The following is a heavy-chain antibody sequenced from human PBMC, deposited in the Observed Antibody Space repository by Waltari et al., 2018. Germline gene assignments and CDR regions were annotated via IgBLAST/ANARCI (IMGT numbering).Heavy chain of an antibody. J-gene: IGHJ4*02. Sequence: QVTLKESGPVLVKPTETLTLTCTVSGFSLSNARMGVSLIRKPPGKALEWLAHIFSNDEKSYSTSLKSRLTISKDTSKSQVVLTMTNMDPVDTATYYCASGSLLTYCTGGACRTLHRFDYWGQGTLVTVSS. D-gene: IGHD2-8*02. CDR1: GFSLSNARMG. CDR3: ASGSLLTYCTGGACRTLHRFDY. V-gene: IGHV2-26*04. CDR2: IFSNDEK.